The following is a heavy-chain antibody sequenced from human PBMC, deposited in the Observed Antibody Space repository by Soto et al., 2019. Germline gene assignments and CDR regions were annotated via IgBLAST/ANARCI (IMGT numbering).Heavy chain of an antibody. J-gene: IGHJ6*02. V-gene: IGHV4-34*01. CDR2: INHSGST. CDR1: GGSFSGYY. Sequence: TLSLTCAVYGGSFSGYYWSWIRQPPGKGLEWIGEINHSGSTNYNPSLKSRVTISVDTSKNQFSLKLSSVTAADTAVYYCARGLTYYYGMDVWGQGTTVTVSS. CDR3: ARGLTYYYGMDV.